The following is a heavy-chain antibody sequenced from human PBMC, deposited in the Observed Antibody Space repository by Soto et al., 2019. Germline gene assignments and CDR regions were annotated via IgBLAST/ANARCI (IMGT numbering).Heavy chain of an antibody. D-gene: IGHD3-22*01. Sequence: EVQLVESGGGLVQPGGSLRLSCAASGFTFSSYWMHWVRQAPGKGLVWVSRINSDGSSTSYADSVKGRFIISRDNAENTLDPQMNSLGAEDTAVYYCARPRYDSSGTPFDHWGQGTLVTVSS. CDR3: ARPRYDSSGTPFDH. V-gene: IGHV3-74*01. CDR2: INSDGSST. CDR1: GFTFSSYW. J-gene: IGHJ4*02.